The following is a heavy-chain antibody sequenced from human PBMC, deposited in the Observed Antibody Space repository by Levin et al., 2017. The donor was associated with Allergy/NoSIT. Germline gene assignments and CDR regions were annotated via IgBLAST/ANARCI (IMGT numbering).Heavy chain of an antibody. Sequence: GGSLRLSCAASGFTFSNYAMNWVRQAPGKGLEWVSAIRGSGVGTYYTNSVKGRFTISRDNSRNTVHLQMNSLRAEDTAVYYCAKDPSLEYCSGTNCFQFGAFDIWGQGTEVTVSS. J-gene: IGHJ3*02. CDR1: GFTFSNYA. CDR3: AKDPSLEYCSGTNCFQFGAFDI. D-gene: IGHD2-15*01. V-gene: IGHV3-23*01. CDR2: IRGSGVGT.